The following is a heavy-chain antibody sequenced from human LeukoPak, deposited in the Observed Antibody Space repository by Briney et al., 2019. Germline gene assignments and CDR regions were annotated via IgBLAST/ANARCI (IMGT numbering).Heavy chain of an antibody. J-gene: IGHJ3*02. D-gene: IGHD2-2*01. CDR1: GGFFSSCSYS. CDR3: ARSDCSSTSCYAFDI. V-gene: IGHV4-39*01. CDR2: VYYSGTT. Sequence: SEPLSLPCTVSGGFFSSCSYSWGWVRQAPGKGLEWIGSVYYSGTTYYNPSLKSRVTISADTSKNQFSLKLSSVTAADTAVYYCARSDCSSTSCYAFDIWGQGTMVTVSS.